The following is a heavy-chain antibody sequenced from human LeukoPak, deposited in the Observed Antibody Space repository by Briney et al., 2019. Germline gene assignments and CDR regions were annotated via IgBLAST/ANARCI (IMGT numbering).Heavy chain of an antibody. J-gene: IGHJ6*02. Sequence: PGRSLRLSCAASGFTFSSYSISWVRQAPGQGLEWMGGIIPIFDTADYAQKFQGRVTITADESTSTAYMELSSLRSEDTAVFYCARISLGAIWGYYYGMDVWGQGTTVTVSS. V-gene: IGHV1-69*01. CDR3: ARISLGAIWGYYYGMDV. CDR2: IIPIFDTA. CDR1: GFTFSSYS. D-gene: IGHD1-26*01.